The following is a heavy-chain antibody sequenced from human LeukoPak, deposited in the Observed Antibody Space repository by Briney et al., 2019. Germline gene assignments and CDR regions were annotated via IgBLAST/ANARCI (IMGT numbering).Heavy chain of an antibody. D-gene: IGHD5-18*01. Sequence: GGSLRLSCAASGFTFSSYAMHWVRQAPGKGLEWVAVISYDGSNKYYADSVKGRFTISRDNSKNTLYLQMNSLRAEDTAVYYCARPRIQLWSSYFDYWGQGTLVTVSS. V-gene: IGHV3-30*04. CDR2: ISYDGSNK. J-gene: IGHJ4*02. CDR1: GFTFSSYA. CDR3: ARPRIQLWSSYFDY.